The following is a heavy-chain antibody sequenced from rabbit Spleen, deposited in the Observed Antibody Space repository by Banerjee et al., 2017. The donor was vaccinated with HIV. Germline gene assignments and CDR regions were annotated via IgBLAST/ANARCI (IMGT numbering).Heavy chain of an antibody. Sequence: QSLEESGGDLVKPGASLTLTCTASGFSFSNTDYMCWVRQAPEKGLEWIACMIAVSSGSTWYASWAKGRFTISKASSTTVTLQMTSLTAADTATYFCARDSGTYDYIDVYFNLWGPGTLVTVS. CDR2: MIAVSSGST. CDR1: GFSFSNTDY. J-gene: IGHJ4*01. D-gene: IGHD6-1*01. V-gene: IGHV1S40*01. CDR3: ARDSGTYDYIDVYFNL.